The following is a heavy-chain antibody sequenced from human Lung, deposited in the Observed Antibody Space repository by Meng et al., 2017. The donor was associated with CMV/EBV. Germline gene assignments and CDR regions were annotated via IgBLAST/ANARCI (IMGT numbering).Heavy chain of an antibody. V-gene: IGHV4-30-4*01. D-gene: IGHD4-11*01. CDR3: ARDRTTGRYFDY. CDR1: GGSISSGDYY. Sequence: QLQESGPGLVKPSETLPLTCTVSGGSISSGDYYWSWIRQPPGKGLEWIGYIYYSGSTYYNPSLKSRVTISVDTSKNQFSLKLSSVTAADTAVYYCARDRTTGRYFDYWGQGTLVTVSS. J-gene: IGHJ4*02. CDR2: IYYSGST.